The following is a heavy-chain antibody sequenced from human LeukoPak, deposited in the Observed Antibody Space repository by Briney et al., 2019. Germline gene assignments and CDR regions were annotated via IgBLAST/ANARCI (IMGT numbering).Heavy chain of an antibody. Sequence: GASVKVSCKASGYIFTSYAIHWVRQAPGQRLEWMGWINADSGSTKYSQKFQGRVTLTRDTSASTAYMELSSLRSEDTAVYYCARVGTVTTLQGYFDYWGQGTLVTVSS. J-gene: IGHJ4*02. D-gene: IGHD4-17*01. V-gene: IGHV1-3*01. CDR2: INADSGST. CDR1: GYIFTSYA. CDR3: ARVGTVTTLQGYFDY.